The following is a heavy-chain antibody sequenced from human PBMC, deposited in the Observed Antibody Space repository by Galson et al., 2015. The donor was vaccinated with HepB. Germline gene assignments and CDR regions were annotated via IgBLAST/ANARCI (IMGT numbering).Heavy chain of an antibody. D-gene: IGHD1-1*01. J-gene: IGHJ4*01. V-gene: IGHV3-30*18. CDR3: AKSGRELEFDY. Sequence: SLRLSCAASGFTFSSYGMHWVRQAPGKGLEWVAVISYDGSNKYYADSVKGRFTISRDNSKNTLYLQMNSLRAEDTAVYYCAKSGRELEFDYWGQGTLVTVSS. CDR1: GFTFSSYG. CDR2: ISYDGSNK.